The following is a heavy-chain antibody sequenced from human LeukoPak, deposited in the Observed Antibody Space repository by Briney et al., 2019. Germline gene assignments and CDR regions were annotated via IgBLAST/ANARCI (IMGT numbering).Heavy chain of an antibody. J-gene: IGHJ4*02. V-gene: IGHV3-7*01. Sequence: GGSLRLSCAASGSGFTFSNAWMSWVRQAPGKGLEWVANIKQDGSEKYYVDSVKGRFTISRDNAKNSLYLQMNSLRAEDTAVYYCARDSHRAMVTGFDYWGQGTLVTVSS. CDR1: GSGFTFSNAW. D-gene: IGHD5-18*01. CDR3: ARDSHRAMVTGFDY. CDR2: IKQDGSEK.